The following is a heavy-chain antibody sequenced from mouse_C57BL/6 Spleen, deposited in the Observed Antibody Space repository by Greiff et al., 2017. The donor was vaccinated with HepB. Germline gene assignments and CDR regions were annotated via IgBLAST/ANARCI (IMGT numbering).Heavy chain of an antibody. CDR3: ARFYGSSRFAY. Sequence: VQLQQPGAELVRPGTSVKLSCKASGYTFTSYWMHWVKQRPGQGLEWIGVIDPSDSYTNYNQKFKGKATLTVDTSSSTAYMQLSSLTSEDSAVYYCARFYGSSRFAYWGQGTLVTVSA. CDR2: IDPSDSYT. D-gene: IGHD1-1*01. CDR1: GYTFTSYW. J-gene: IGHJ3*01. V-gene: IGHV1-59*01.